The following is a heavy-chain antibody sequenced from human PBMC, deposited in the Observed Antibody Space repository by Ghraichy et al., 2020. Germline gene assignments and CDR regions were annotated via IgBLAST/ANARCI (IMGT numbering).Heavy chain of an antibody. Sequence: GGSLRLSCAASGFTFSGSAMHWVRQASGKGLEWVGRIRSKANSYATAYAASVKGRFTISRDDSKNTAYLQMNSLKTEDTAVYYCTRQGELLYFNGYWGQGTLVTVSS. CDR2: IRSKANSYAT. V-gene: IGHV3-73*01. CDR3: TRQGELLYFNGY. J-gene: IGHJ4*02. CDR1: GFTFSGSA. D-gene: IGHD1-26*01.